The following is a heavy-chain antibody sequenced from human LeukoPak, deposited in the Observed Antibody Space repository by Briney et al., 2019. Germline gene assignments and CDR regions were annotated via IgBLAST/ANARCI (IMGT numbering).Heavy chain of an antibody. CDR2: ISWNSGSI. CDR1: GFTFSSYS. V-gene: IGHV3-9*03. Sequence: GGSLRLSCAASGFTFSSYSMNWVRQAPGKGLEWVSGISWNSGSIGYAGSVKGRFTISRDNAKNSLYLQMNSLRAEDMALYYCAKDSSGWLAYFDYWGQGTLVTVSS. CDR3: AKDSSGWLAYFDY. D-gene: IGHD6-19*01. J-gene: IGHJ4*02.